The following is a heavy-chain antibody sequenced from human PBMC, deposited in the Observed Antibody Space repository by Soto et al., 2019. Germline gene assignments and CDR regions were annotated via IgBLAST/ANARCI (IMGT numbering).Heavy chain of an antibody. D-gene: IGHD6-19*01. CDR2: ISYDGSNK. CDR3: ARDIVAVAGYYYYYGMDV. CDR1: GFTFSSYA. Sequence: GGSLRLSCAASGFTFSSYAMHWVRQAPGKGLEWVAVISYDGSNKYYADSVKGRFTISRDNSKNTLYLQMNSLRAEDTAVYYWARDIVAVAGYYYYYGMDVWGQGTTVTVSS. V-gene: IGHV3-30-3*01. J-gene: IGHJ6*02.